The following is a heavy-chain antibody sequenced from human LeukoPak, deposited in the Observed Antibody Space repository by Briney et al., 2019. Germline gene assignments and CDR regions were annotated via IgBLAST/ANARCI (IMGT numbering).Heavy chain of an antibody. J-gene: IGHJ3*01. Sequence: ASVKVSCKASGYIFTNYAMNWVRQAPGQGLEWMGYIKTSTGNPTYAQGFTGRFVFSLDTSVSTAYLQINNLKTEDAAVYYCARDQDVMVRGDVWGQGTMVTVSS. V-gene: IGHV7-4-1*02. D-gene: IGHD3-10*01. CDR2: IKTSTGNP. CDR3: ARDQDVMVRGDV. CDR1: GYIFTNYA.